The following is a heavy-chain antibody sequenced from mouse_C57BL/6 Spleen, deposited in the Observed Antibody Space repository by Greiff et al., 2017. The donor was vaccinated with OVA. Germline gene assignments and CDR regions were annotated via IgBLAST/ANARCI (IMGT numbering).Heavy chain of an antibody. CDR2: ISSGRSTI. Sequence: EVQLVESGGGLVKPGGSLKLSCAASGFTFSDYGMPWVRPAPEKGLEWVAYISSGRSTIYYADTVKGRFTSARDHAKNTLFLKRISLRYEDMDMYDCARRSTVVVRDFDYWGQGTTLTVSS. J-gene: IGHJ2*01. D-gene: IGHD1-1*01. CDR1: GFTFSDYG. CDR3: ARRSTVVVRDFDY. V-gene: IGHV5-17*01.